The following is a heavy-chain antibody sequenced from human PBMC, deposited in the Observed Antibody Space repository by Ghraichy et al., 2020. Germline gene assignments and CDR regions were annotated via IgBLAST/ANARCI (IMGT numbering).Heavy chain of an antibody. CDR1: GGSISSGGYY. Sequence: SETLSLTCTVSGGSISSGGYYWSWIRQHPGKGLEWIGYIYYSGSTYYNPSLKSRVTISVDTSKNQFSLKLSSVTAADTAVYYCARAWYRNGDFDYWGQGTLVTVSS. CDR2: IYYSGST. V-gene: IGHV4-31*03. J-gene: IGHJ4*02. D-gene: IGHD4-17*01. CDR3: ARAWYRNGDFDY.